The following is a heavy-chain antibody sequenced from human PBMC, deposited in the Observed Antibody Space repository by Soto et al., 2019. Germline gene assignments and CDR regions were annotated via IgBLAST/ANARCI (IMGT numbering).Heavy chain of an antibody. J-gene: IGHJ5*02. CDR3: ARGSMNWFYP. CDR2: ISSSSSYI. D-gene: IGHD2-2*01. V-gene: IGHV3-21*01. CDR1: GFTVSSVY. Sequence: PGGSLRLSCAASGFTVSSVYMSWGRQAPGKGLEWVSSISSSSSYIYYADSVKGRFTISRDNAKNSLYLQMNSLRAEDTAVYYCARGSMNWFYPWGQGSLVTVSS.